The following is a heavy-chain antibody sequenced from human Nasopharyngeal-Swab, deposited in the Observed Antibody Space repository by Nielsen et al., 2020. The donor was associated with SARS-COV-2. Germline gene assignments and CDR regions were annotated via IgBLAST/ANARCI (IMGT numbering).Heavy chain of an antibody. Sequence: GESLKISCAASGFTFKNYAMSWVRRAPGKGLEWVSAISRTYSTYYADSVRGRFTVSRDNSKNTLYLQMSSLRAEDTAVYYCAKGTGMTYRAIDYWGQGTLVTASS. V-gene: IGHV3-23*01. CDR2: ISRTYST. D-gene: IGHD1-14*01. J-gene: IGHJ4*02. CDR3: AKGTGMTYRAIDY. CDR1: GFTFKNYA.